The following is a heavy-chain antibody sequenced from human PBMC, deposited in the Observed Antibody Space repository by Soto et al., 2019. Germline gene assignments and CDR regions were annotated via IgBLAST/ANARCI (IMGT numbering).Heavy chain of an antibody. CDR3: AGVPEWRVAHQGYYYYMDV. CDR1: GYTFTSYG. Sequence: QVQLVQSGAEVKKPGASVKVSCKASGYTFTSYGISWVRQAPGQGLEWMGWISAYNGNTNYAQKLQGRVTMTTDTSTSTAYMELRSLRSDDTAVYYCAGVPEWRVAHQGYYYYMDVWGKGTTVTVSS. D-gene: IGHD2-15*01. J-gene: IGHJ6*03. V-gene: IGHV1-18*01. CDR2: ISAYNGNT.